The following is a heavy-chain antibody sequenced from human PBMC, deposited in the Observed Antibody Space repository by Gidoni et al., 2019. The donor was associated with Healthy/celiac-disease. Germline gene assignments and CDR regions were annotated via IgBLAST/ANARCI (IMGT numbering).Heavy chain of an antibody. Sequence: QVPLVQSGPELKKPGASVKVSCKASGHTFTSYYMHWVRQAPGQGLEWMGIINPSGGSTSYAQKFQGRVTMTRDTSTSTVYMELSSLRSEDTAVYYCARGSRITRIVVVFNWFDPWGQGTMVTVSS. D-gene: IGHD3-22*01. CDR2: INPSGGST. CDR1: GHTFTSYY. CDR3: ARGSRITRIVVVFNWFDP. V-gene: IGHV1-46*01. J-gene: IGHJ5*02.